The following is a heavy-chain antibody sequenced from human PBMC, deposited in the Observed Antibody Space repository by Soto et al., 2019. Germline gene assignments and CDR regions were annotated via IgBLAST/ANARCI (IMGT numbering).Heavy chain of an antibody. Sequence: PGGSLRLSCAASGFTFSSYAMSWVRQAPGKGLEWVAVISDDGSNKYYADSVKGRFTISRDNSKNTLYLQMNSLRAEDTAVYYCAKDRVYGDYPYYFDYWGQGTLVTVSS. V-gene: IGHV3-30*02. CDR2: ISDDGSNK. CDR3: AKDRVYGDYPYYFDY. CDR1: GFTFSSYA. J-gene: IGHJ4*02. D-gene: IGHD4-17*01.